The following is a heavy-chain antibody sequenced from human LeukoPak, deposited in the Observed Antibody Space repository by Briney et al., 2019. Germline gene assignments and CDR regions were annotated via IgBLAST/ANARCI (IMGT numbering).Heavy chain of an antibody. D-gene: IGHD3-22*01. CDR2: ISSSGSTI. CDR1: GFTFSDYY. CDR3: ARDSRHYDSSGYYLSYYFDY. Sequence: PGRSLRLSCAASGFTFSDYYMSWIRQAPGKGLEWVSYISSSGSTIYYADSVKGRFTISRDNAKNSLYLQMNSLRAEDAAVYYCARDSRHYDSSGYYLSYYFDYWGQGTLVTVSS. J-gene: IGHJ4*02. V-gene: IGHV3-11*01.